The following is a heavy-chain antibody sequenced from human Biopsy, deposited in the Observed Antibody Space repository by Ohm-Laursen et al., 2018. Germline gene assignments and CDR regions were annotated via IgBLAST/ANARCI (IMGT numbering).Heavy chain of an antibody. V-gene: IGHV1-46*01. CDR3: ARNTGWYGDLYYFDY. J-gene: IGHJ4*02. CDR1: GYSFTSYY. CDR2: INPSGSTT. Sequence: EASVKVFCKASGYSFTSYYMHWVRQAPGQGLEWMGMINPSGSTTSYPQIFQGRVTMTRDTSKSTVCMELSSLRSADTAVYFCARNTGWYGDLYYFDYWGQGTLVTVSS. D-gene: IGHD6-19*01.